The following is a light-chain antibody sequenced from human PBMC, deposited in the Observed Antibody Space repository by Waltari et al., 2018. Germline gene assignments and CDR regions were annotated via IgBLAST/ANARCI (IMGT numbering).Light chain of an antibody. CDR1: SSDIGSYNY. CDR3: ASYMDTTTLEL. CDR2: DVA. J-gene: IGLJ2*01. Sequence: PASVSGSPGQSITISCTGTSSDIGSYNYVSWYQQHPGKAPKLIIFDVANRPSGVSNRFSGSKSGNTASLTISGLQAEDEADYFCASYMDTTTLELFGGGTSLTVL. V-gene: IGLV2-14*03.